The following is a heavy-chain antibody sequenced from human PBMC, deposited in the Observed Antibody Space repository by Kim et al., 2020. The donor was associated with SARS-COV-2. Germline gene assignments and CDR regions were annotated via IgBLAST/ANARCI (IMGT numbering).Heavy chain of an antibody. D-gene: IGHD1-26*01. V-gene: IGHV5-10-1*01. CDR2: IDPSDSYT. Sequence: GESLKISCKGSGYSFTSYWISWVRQMPGKGLEWMGRIDPSDSYTNYSPSFQGHVTISADKSISTAYLQWSSLKASDTAMYYCASSVSLIVGATFAGDVEDYWGQGTLVTVSS. CDR3: ASSVSLIVGATFAGDVEDY. J-gene: IGHJ4*02. CDR1: GYSFTSYW.